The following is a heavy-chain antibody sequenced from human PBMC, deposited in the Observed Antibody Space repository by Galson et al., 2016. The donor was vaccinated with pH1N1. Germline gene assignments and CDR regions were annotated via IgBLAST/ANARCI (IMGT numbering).Heavy chain of an antibody. J-gene: IGHJ3*01. CDR3: AHREVMITNAFDF. CDR2: FYWVADK. Sequence: PALVNPTQTLTLTCPFSGLPISSSGMRMGWVGQPPGKALEWHAVFYWVADKSYSPSLKSRITITKDTSKNHVVLTMTNMDPMDTATYYCAHREVMITNAFDFWGQGTMVTISS. CDR1: GLPISSSGMR. D-gene: IGHD3-16*01. V-gene: IGHV2-5*02.